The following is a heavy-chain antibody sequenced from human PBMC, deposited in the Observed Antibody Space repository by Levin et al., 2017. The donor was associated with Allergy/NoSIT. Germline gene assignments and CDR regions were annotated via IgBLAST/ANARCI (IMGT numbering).Heavy chain of an antibody. CDR2: ISGGGGGT. CDR3: EGSWT. Sequence: SGESLKISCAASGFTVSNYAMGWVRQRPGEGLEWVSGISGGGGGTHYADFVRGRFIISRDTSRNTLSLEMNDLRAEDTAIYRCEGSWTWGQGTLVTVSS. D-gene: IGHD3/OR15-3a*01. J-gene: IGHJ4*02. CDR1: GFTVSNYA. V-gene: IGHV3-23*01.